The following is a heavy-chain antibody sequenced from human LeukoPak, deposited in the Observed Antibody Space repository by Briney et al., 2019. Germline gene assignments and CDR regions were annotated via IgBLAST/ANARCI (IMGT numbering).Heavy chain of an antibody. CDR2: IYSGGST. Sequence: GGSLRLSCAASGFTVSSNYMSWVRQAPGEGLEWVSVIYSGGSTYYADSVKGRFTISRDNSKNTLYLQMNSLRAEDTAVYYCASGSGSYRTPYYYMDVWGTGTRSPSP. CDR1: GFTVSSNY. CDR3: ASGSGSYRTPYYYMDV. V-gene: IGHV3-53*01. J-gene: IGHJ6*03. D-gene: IGHD3-10*01.